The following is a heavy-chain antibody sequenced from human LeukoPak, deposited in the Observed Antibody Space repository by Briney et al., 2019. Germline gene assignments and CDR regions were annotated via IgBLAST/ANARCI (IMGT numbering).Heavy chain of an antibody. D-gene: IGHD3-3*01. CDR1: GGSINSGGYY. CDR2: IYYSGST. V-gene: IGHV4-31*03. Sequence: PSETLSLTCTVSGGSINSGGYYWSWIRQHPGKGLEWIGYIYYSGSTYYNPSLKSRVTISVDTSKNQFSLKLSSVTAADTAVYYCARVSGWPKFDSWGQGTLVTVSS. CDR3: ARVSGWPKFDS. J-gene: IGHJ4*02.